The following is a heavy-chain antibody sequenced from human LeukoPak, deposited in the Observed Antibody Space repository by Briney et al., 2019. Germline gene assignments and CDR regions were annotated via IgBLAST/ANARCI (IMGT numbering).Heavy chain of an antibody. CDR2: IRYDGSNK. V-gene: IGHV3-30*02. D-gene: IGHD1-20*01. Sequence: GGSLRLSCAPSGFTFSSYGMHWVRQAPGKGLEWVAFIRYDGSNKYYADSVKGRFTISRDNSKNTLYLQMNSLRAEDTAVYYCAKDLTYNWNYFDYWGQGTLVTVSS. CDR3: AKDLTYNWNYFDY. CDR1: GFTFSSYG. J-gene: IGHJ4*02.